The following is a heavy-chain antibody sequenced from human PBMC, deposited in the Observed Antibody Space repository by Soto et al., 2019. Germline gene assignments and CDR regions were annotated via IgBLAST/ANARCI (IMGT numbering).Heavy chain of an antibody. D-gene: IGHD3-22*01. V-gene: IGHV3-9*01. CDR2: INWNSGSI. Sequence: PGGSLRLSCAASGFTFDDYAMHWVRQVPGKGLEWVSGINWNSGSIGYGDSVKGRFAISRDNAKNSLYLQMNSLRAADTAVYYCARNYYNSKVYGYWGQGTLVTVSS. CDR1: GFTFDDYA. J-gene: IGHJ4*02. CDR3: ARNYYNSKVYGY.